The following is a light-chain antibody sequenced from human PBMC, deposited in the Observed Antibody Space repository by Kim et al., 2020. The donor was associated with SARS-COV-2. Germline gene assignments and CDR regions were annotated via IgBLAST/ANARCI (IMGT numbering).Light chain of an antibody. CDR3: QAWDSSPVV. V-gene: IGLV3-1*01. CDR2: QDS. J-gene: IGLJ2*01. CDR1: KLGDKY. Sequence: SYELTQPPSVSVSPGQTASITCSGDKLGDKYACWYQQKPGQSPVLVIYQDSKRPSGIPERFSGSNSGNTATLTISGTQAMDEADYYCQAWDSSPVVFGGGTQPTVL.